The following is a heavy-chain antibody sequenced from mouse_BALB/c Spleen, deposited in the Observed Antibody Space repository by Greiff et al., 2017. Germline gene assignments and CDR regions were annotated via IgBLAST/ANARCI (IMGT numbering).Heavy chain of an antibody. CDR1: GFSLTSYD. V-gene: IGHV2-9-2*01. CDR2: IWTGGGT. Sequence: VQLQQSGPGLVAPSQSLSITCTVSGFSLTSYDISWIRQPPGKGLEWLGVIWTGGGTNYNSAFMSRLSISKDNSKSQVFLKMNSLQTDDTAIYYCVRDLLDYWGQGTSVTVSS. J-gene: IGHJ4*01. CDR3: VRDLLDY.